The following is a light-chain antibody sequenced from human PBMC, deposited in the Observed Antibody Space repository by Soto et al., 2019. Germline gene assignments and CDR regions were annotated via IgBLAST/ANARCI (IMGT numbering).Light chain of an antibody. CDR1: QSVSSSY. Sequence: EIVLTQSPATLSLSPGERATLSCRASQSVSSSYLAWYQQKPGQAPRLLIYGASTRATGIPDRFSGSGSGMDFTLTISSLAPEDFAVYYCQQSGDSQWTFGQGTKVDIK. V-gene: IGKV3-20*01. CDR2: GAS. CDR3: QQSGDSQWT. J-gene: IGKJ1*01.